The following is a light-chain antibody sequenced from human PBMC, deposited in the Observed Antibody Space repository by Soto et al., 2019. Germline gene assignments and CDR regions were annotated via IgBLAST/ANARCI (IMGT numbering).Light chain of an antibody. J-gene: IGLJ2*01. Sequence: QSALTQPPSVSGTPGQRVTISCSGSSSNIGSNAVYWYQQLPGTAPTLLIYSNNQRPSGVPDRFSGSKSGTSASLAISGLQSEDEADYYCAAWDVSLNDVVFGGGTKVTVL. CDR3: AAWDVSLNDVV. CDR2: SNN. V-gene: IGLV1-44*01. CDR1: SSNIGSNA.